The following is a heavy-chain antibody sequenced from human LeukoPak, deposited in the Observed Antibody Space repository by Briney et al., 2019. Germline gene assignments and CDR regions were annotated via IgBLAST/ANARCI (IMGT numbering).Heavy chain of an antibody. CDR2: IYHSGST. CDR1: GGSISSGGYY. V-gene: IGHV4-30-2*01. D-gene: IGHD6-6*01. Sequence: SSETLSLTCTVSGGSISSGGYYWSWIRQPPGKGLEWIGYIYHSGSTYYNPSLKSRVTISVDRSKNQFSLKLSSVTAADTAVYYCARESAAPEGTGYYYMDVWGKGTTVTVSS. CDR3: ARESAAPEGTGYYYMDV. J-gene: IGHJ6*03.